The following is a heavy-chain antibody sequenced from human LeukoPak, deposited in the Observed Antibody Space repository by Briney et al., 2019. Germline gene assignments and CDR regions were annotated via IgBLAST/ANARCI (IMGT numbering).Heavy chain of an antibody. J-gene: IGHJ3*01. Sequence: GGSLRLSCAASGFTFGSHWMTWVRQAPGRGLEWVANIKEDGNEKYYLDSVKGRFTISRDNAKNSLYLQMNTLRGEDTAVYYCARSMGWRSAFDVWGQGTMVTVSS. CDR3: ARSMGWRSAFDV. D-gene: IGHD6-19*01. V-gene: IGHV3-7*04. CDR1: GFTFGSHW. CDR2: IKEDGNEK.